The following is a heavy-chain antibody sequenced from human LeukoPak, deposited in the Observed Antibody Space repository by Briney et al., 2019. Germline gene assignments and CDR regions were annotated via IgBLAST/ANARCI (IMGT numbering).Heavy chain of an antibody. CDR3: ARVGDGYNMGDWFDP. CDR2: INHSGST. Sequence: SETLSLTCAVYGGSFSGYYWSWIRQPPGKGLEWIGEINHSGSTNYNPSLKSRVTISVDTSKNQFSLKLSSVTAADTAVYYCARVGDGYNMGDWFDPWGQGTLVTVSS. D-gene: IGHD5-24*01. J-gene: IGHJ5*02. V-gene: IGHV4-34*01. CDR1: GGSFSGYY.